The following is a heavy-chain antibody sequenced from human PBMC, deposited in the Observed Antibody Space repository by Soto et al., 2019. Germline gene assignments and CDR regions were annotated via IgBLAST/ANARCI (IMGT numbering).Heavy chain of an antibody. CDR2: ISAHNGNT. V-gene: IGHV1-18*01. J-gene: IGHJ4*02. CDR1: GYTFTSYG. Sequence: QVHLVQSGAEVKKPGASVKVSCKASGYTFTSYGITWVRQAPGKGLEWMGWISAHNGNTDYAQKLQGRVIVTRDTSTSTAYMELRSLRSDDTAVYSCARGRYGDYWGQGALVTVSS. D-gene: IGHD1-1*01. CDR3: ARGRYGDY.